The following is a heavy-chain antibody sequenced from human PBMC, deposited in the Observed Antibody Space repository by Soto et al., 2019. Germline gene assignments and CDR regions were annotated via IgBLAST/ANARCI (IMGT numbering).Heavy chain of an antibody. CDR3: ARGLSGDRGEWGPLDV. CDR2: ISSGGSVI. CDR1: GFTFDSHE. Sequence: DVRVVESGGGLVQPGGSLRLSCVASGFTFDSHEFHWVRQAPGKGLEWISYISSGGSVIYYADSLTGRSTISRDNFDNAVYLQINTLRVDDTALYFCARGLSGDRGEWGPLDVWGQGTMVVVSS. D-gene: IGHD3-10*01. V-gene: IGHV3-48*03. J-gene: IGHJ3*01.